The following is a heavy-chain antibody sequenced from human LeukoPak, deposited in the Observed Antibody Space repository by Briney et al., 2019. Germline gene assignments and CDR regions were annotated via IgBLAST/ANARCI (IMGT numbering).Heavy chain of an antibody. V-gene: IGHV3-23*01. CDR3: AKTISGYCSRTSCLNWFDP. Sequence: GGSLRLSCAASGFTFSSYAMSWVRQAPGKGLEWVSTISDSGSTYYADSVKGRFSISSDNSKNTLYLHMNSLRAEDTAVYYCAKTISGYCSRTSCLNWFDPWGQGTLVTVSS. J-gene: IGHJ5*02. D-gene: IGHD2-2*03. CDR1: GFTFSSYA. CDR2: ISDSGST.